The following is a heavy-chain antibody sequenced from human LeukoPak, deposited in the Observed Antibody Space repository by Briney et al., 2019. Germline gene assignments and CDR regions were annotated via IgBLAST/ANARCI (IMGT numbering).Heavy chain of an antibody. Sequence: GGSLRLSCAASGFTFSSYWMHWVRQAPGKWLVWVSRINSDGSSTSYADSVKGRFTISRDNAKNTLYLQMDSLRAEDTAVYYCAREIFDAFDIWGQGTMVTVSS. CDR1: GFTFSSYW. V-gene: IGHV3-74*01. D-gene: IGHD3-3*01. CDR3: AREIFDAFDI. CDR2: INSDGSST. J-gene: IGHJ3*02.